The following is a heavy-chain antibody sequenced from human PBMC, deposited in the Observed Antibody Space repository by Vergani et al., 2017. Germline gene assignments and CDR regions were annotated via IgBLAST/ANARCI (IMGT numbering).Heavy chain of an antibody. V-gene: IGHV1-46*03. CDR1: GSTFSNYY. Sequence: QVQVVQSGAEVKKSGASVKVSCKTSGSTFSNYYMHWVRQVPGQGLEWMGIINPSGGHTNYAQKFQGRVTMTRDTSTSTVYMELSSLKSEDTAIYYCARGDYGILTGYRYWGQGTLVTVSA. J-gene: IGHJ4*02. D-gene: IGHD3-9*01. CDR2: INPSGGHT. CDR3: ARGDYGILTGYRY.